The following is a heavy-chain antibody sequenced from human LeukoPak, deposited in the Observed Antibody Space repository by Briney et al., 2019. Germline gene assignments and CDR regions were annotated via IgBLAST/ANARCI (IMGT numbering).Heavy chain of an antibody. D-gene: IGHD5/OR15-5a*01. Sequence: GASVKVSCKASGYTFTGYYMHWVRQAPGQGLEWVGWIDPDTGGTNYAQKFQGRVTLTRDTSISTAYMELSRLRSDDTAVYFCVRGVYGGDVWGKGTSVIISS. J-gene: IGHJ6*04. CDR2: IDPDTGGT. CDR3: VRGVYGGDV. CDR1: GYTFTGYY. V-gene: IGHV1-2*02.